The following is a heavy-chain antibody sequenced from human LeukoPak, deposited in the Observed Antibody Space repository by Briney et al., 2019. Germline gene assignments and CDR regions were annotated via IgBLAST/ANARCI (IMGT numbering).Heavy chain of an antibody. V-gene: IGHV4-61*02. CDR3: ARDPTLAYCGGDCRPDAFDI. CDR2: IYTSGST. J-gene: IGHJ3*02. CDR1: GGSISSGSYY. D-gene: IGHD2-21*01. Sequence: PSETLSLTCTVSGGSISSGSYYWSWIRQPAGKGLEWIGRIYTSGSTNYNPSLKSRVTISVDTSKNQFSLKLSSVTAADTAVYYCARDPTLAYCGGDCRPDAFDIWGQGTMVTVSS.